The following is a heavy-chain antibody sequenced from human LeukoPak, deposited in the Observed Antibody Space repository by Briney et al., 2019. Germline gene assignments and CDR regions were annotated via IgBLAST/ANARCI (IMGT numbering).Heavy chain of an antibody. CDR2: IYYSGST. D-gene: IGHD4-17*01. CDR3: ASVGVGDYGLDY. V-gene: IGHV4-59*01. CDR1: GGSISSYY. Sequence: SETLSLXCTVSGGSISSYYWRWIRQPPGKGLEWIGYIYYSGSTNYNPSLKSRVTISVDTSKNQFSLKLSSVTAADTAVYYCASVGVGDYGLDYWGQGTLVTVSS. J-gene: IGHJ4*02.